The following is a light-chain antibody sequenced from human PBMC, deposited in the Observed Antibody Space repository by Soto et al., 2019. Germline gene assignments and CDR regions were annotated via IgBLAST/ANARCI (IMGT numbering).Light chain of an antibody. V-gene: IGLV2-8*01. Sequence: QSVLTQPPSASGSPGQSVTISCTGTSSDVGTYNYVSWYQQHPDKAPKLMIYEVSKRPSGVPDRFSGSKSGNTASLTVSGLQAEDEADYYCSSYAGNNNVVFGGGTKLTVL. CDR1: SSDVGTYNY. J-gene: IGLJ2*01. CDR3: SSYAGNNNVV. CDR2: EVS.